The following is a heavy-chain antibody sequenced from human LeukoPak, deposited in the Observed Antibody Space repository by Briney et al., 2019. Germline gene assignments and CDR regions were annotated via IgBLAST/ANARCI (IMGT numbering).Heavy chain of an antibody. D-gene: IGHD6-19*01. J-gene: IGHJ4*02. CDR2: INSDGSST. CDR1: GFXFSSYW. Sequence: PGGSLRLSCAASGFXFSSYWMHWVRQAPGKGLVWVSRINSDGSSTSYADSVKGRFTISRDNAKNTLYLQMNSLRAEDTAVYYCASSSFFGDEQWLATEWGQGTLVTVSS. CDR3: ASSSFFGDEQWLATE. V-gene: IGHV3-74*01.